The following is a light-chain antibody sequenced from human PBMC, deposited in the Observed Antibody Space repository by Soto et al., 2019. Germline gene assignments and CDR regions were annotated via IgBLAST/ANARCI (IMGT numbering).Light chain of an antibody. CDR3: QQYNTYWT. CDR1: QSLSSW. CDR2: KAS. J-gene: IGKJ1*01. Sequence: DIQMTQSPSTLSASVGDRVTITCRASQSLSSWLAWYQQKPGKAPKVLIYKASSLEGGVPSRFSGSGSGTEFTLTISSLQPDDFATYYCQQYNTYWTFGQGTKVEIK. V-gene: IGKV1-5*03.